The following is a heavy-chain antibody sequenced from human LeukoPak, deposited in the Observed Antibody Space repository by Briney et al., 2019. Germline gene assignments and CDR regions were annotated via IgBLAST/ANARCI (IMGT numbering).Heavy chain of an antibody. CDR3: AKVVQRERDIVVVVAATLGAFDI. J-gene: IGHJ3*02. CDR1: GFIFSGYW. CDR2: IKQDGSEK. V-gene: IGHV3-7*03. D-gene: IGHD2-15*01. Sequence: QPWGVLRLSCAASGFIFSGYWMTWVRQAPGKGLEWVTNIKQDGSEKYYVDSVKGRFTISRDNSKNTLYLQMNSLRAEDTAVYYCAKVVQRERDIVVVVAATLGAFDIWGQGTMVTVSS.